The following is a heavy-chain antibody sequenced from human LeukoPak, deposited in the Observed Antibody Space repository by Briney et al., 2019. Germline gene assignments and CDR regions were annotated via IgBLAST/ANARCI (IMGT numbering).Heavy chain of an antibody. D-gene: IGHD1-1*01. CDR2: INPSGGST. J-gene: IGHJ5*02. V-gene: IGHV1-46*01. Sequence: ASVKVSCKASGYTFTSYYMHWVRQAPGQGLEWMGIINPSGGSTSYAQKFQGRVTMTRDTSTSTDYMELSSLRSEDTAVYYCASSRFGYTNWFDPWGQGTLVTVSS. CDR1: GYTFTSYY. CDR3: ASSRFGYTNWFDP.